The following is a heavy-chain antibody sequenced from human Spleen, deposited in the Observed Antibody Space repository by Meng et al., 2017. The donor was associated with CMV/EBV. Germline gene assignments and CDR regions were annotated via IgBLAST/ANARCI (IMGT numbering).Heavy chain of an antibody. CDR1: GYTFTSFG. D-gene: IGHD6-13*01. CDR2: ISPYNGDT. V-gene: IGHV1-18*01. J-gene: IGHJ4*02. Sequence: ASVKVSCKASGYTFTSFGISWVREAPGQGLEWMAWISPYNGDTKYEQKFQDRVTMTTDTSTTTAYMELRSLRSDDTAVYYCAREGTWAAAAGYFDYWGQGTLVTVSS. CDR3: AREGTWAAAAGYFDY.